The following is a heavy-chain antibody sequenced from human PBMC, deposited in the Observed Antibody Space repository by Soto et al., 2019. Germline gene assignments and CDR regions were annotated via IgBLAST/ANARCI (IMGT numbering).Heavy chain of an antibody. Sequence: GGSLRLSCAASGFTFSSYEMNWVRQAPGKGLEWVSYISSSGSTIYYADSVKGRFTISRDNAKNSLYLQMNSLRAEDTAVYYCARDGSAYPPDAFDIWGQGTMVTVSS. CDR2: ISSSGSTI. CDR1: GFTFSSYE. J-gene: IGHJ3*02. V-gene: IGHV3-48*03. CDR3: ARDGSAYPPDAFDI.